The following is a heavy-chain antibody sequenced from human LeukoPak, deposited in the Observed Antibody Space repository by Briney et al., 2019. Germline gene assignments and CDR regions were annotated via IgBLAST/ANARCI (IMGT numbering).Heavy chain of an antibody. Sequence: GGSLRLSCAASGFTFSSYGMQWVRQAPGKGLEWVAVIWYDGSNKYYADSVKGRFTISRDNSKNTLYLQMNSLRVEDTAVYYCARNHGSGTSPGDYWGQGTLVSVSS. CDR2: IWYDGSNK. CDR1: GFTFSSYG. V-gene: IGHV3-33*01. J-gene: IGHJ4*02. CDR3: ARNHGSGTSPGDY. D-gene: IGHD3-10*01.